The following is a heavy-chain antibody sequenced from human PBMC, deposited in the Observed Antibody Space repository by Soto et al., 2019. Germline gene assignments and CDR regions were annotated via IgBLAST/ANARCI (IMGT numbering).Heavy chain of an antibody. CDR3: AGEAGDCSGGSCYSYY. D-gene: IGHD2-15*01. J-gene: IGHJ4*02. V-gene: IGHV4-31*03. CDR1: GGSISSGGYY. CDR2: IYYSGST. Sequence: SETLSLTCTVSGGSISSGGYYWSWILQHPGKGLEWIGYIYYSGSTYYNPSLKSRVTISVDTSKNQFSLKLSSVTAADTAVYYCAGEAGDCSGGSCYSYYWGQGTLVTVSS.